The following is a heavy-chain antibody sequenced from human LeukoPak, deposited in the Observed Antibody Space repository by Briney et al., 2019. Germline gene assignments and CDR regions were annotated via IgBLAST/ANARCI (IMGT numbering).Heavy chain of an antibody. V-gene: IGHV4-30-2*01. Sequence: SQTLSLTCTVSGGSISSGGYYWSWIRQPPGKGLEWIGYIYHSGSTYYNPSLKSRVTISVDRSKNQFSLKLSSVTAADTAVYYCAGGSITMIVVVPGAFDIWGQGTMVTVSS. D-gene: IGHD3-22*01. CDR3: AGGSITMIVVVPGAFDI. CDR1: GGSISSGGYY. CDR2: IYHSGST. J-gene: IGHJ3*02.